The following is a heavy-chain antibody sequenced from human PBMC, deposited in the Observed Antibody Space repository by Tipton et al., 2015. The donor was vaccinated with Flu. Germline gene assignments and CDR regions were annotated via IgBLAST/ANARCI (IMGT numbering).Heavy chain of an antibody. J-gene: IGHJ3*02. CDR2: INYSGTT. CDR1: GGSISSNNYF. CDR3: ARKDRTSATTNTGAFHI. V-gene: IGHV4-39*07. Sequence: TLSLTCSVSGGSISSNNYFWGWIRQPPGKGLEWIGSINYSGTTYYNPSFKSRVTISLDTSKNQFSLELTSVSAADTAVYFCARKDRTSATTNTGAFHIWGQGTLVPVSS. D-gene: IGHD4-11*01.